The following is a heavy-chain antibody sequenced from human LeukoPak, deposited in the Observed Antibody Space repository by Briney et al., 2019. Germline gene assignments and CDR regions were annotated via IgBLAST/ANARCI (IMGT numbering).Heavy chain of an antibody. CDR1: GGSFSGYY. J-gene: IGHJ6*02. CDR3: ARGYCSSASCYRRRDYYYYGMDV. Sequence: SETLSLTCAVYGGSFSGYYWSWIRQPPGKGLAWIGEINHSGSTNYNPSLKSRVTISVDTSKNQFSLKLSSVTAADTAVYYCARGYCSSASCYRRRDYYYYGMDVWGQGTTVTVSS. V-gene: IGHV4-34*01. CDR2: INHSGST. D-gene: IGHD2-2*02.